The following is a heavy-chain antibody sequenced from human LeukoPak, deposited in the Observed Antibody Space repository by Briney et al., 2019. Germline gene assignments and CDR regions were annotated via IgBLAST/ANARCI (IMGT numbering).Heavy chain of an antibody. Sequence: PGGSLRLSCAASGFTFSGSAMHWVHQASGKGLEWVGRIRSKANSYATAYAASVKGRFTISRDDSKNTAYLQMNSLKTEDTAVYYCTRHFFDSSGWYLGYWGQGTLVTVSS. CDR2: IRSKANSYAT. V-gene: IGHV3-73*01. J-gene: IGHJ4*02. D-gene: IGHD6-19*01. CDR1: GFTFSGSA. CDR3: TRHFFDSSGWYLGY.